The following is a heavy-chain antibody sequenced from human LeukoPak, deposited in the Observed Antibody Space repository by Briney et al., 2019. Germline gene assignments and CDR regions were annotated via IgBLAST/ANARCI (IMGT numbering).Heavy chain of an antibody. Sequence: GGSLRLSCAASGFTFSSYWMSWVRQAPGKGLEWVANIKQDGSEKYYVDSVKGRFTISRDNTKNSLYLQMSSLRAEDTAVYYCARSDSSSSGYYSDYWGQGTLVTVSS. CDR1: GFTFSSYW. V-gene: IGHV3-7*01. J-gene: IGHJ4*02. CDR3: ARSDSSSSGYYSDY. CDR2: IKQDGSEK. D-gene: IGHD3-22*01.